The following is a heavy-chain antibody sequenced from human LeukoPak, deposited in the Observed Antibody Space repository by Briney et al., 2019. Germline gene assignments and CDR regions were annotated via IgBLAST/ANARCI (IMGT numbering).Heavy chain of an antibody. CDR2: NDPNSGGT. CDR1: GYTFTVNH. Sequence: ASVKVSCKASGYTFTVNHVHWVRQAPGQGLEWMGWNDPNSGGTKYAQKFQGRVTMTRDTSISTAYMELSRLRSDDTAVYYCARVGYYDSSGYYLDAFDIWGQGTMVTVSS. J-gene: IGHJ3*02. V-gene: IGHV1-2*02. D-gene: IGHD3-22*01. CDR3: ARVGYYDSSGYYLDAFDI.